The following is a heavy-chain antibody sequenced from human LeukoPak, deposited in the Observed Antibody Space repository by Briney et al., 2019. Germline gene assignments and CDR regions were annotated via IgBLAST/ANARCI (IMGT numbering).Heavy chain of an antibody. CDR1: GGSISSSSYY. D-gene: IGHD1-14*01. Sequence: SETLSLTCTVSGGSISSSSYYWSWIRQSPGKGLEWIGYIHNSGRTNYNPSLKSRVTGFVDTSKNQVSLRLSSVTAADTAVYYCARHGTISSESYFDYWGQGALVTVSS. J-gene: IGHJ4*02. V-gene: IGHV4-61*05. CDR2: IHNSGRT. CDR3: ARHGTISSESYFDY.